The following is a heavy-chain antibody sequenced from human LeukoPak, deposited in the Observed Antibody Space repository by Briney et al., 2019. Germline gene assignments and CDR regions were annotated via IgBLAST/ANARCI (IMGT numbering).Heavy chain of an antibody. D-gene: IGHD3-22*01. V-gene: IGHV3-7*01. Sequence: PGGSLRLSCAASGFTFSSYWMSLVRQAPGKGLEWVANIKQDGSEKYYVDSVKGRFTISRDNAKNSLYLQMSSLRAEDTAVYYCASELDDSSGYYGADYWGQGTLVTVSS. CDR1: GFTFSSYW. CDR2: IKQDGSEK. CDR3: ASELDDSSGYYGADY. J-gene: IGHJ4*02.